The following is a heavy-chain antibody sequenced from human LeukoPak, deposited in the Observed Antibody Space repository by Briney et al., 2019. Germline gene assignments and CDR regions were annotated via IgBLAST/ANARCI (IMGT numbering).Heavy chain of an antibody. V-gene: IGHV1-18*01. Sequence: ASVKVSCKTSGYTFTSCGISWVRQAAGQGLEWMGWISAYNGNTNYAQKLQGRVTMTTDTSTSTAYMELRSLRSDDTAVYYCARGSGWYPKYYFDYWGQGTLVTVSS. CDR3: ARGSGWYPKYYFDY. D-gene: IGHD6-19*01. CDR2: ISAYNGNT. CDR1: GYTFTSCG. J-gene: IGHJ4*02.